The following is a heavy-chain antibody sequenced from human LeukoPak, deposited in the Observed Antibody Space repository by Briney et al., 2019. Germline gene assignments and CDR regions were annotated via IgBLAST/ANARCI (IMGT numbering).Heavy chain of an antibody. J-gene: IGHJ4*02. CDR3: ARDRGDYYGSGKPLGYFDY. CDR1: GGTFSSYA. D-gene: IGHD3-10*01. V-gene: IGHV1-69*05. CDR2: IIPIFGIA. Sequence: ASVKVSCKASGGTFSSYAISWVRQAPGQGLEWMGGIIPIFGIANYAQKFQGRVTITTDESTSTAYMELSSLRSEDTAVYYCARDRGDYYGSGKPLGYFDYWGQGTLVTVSS.